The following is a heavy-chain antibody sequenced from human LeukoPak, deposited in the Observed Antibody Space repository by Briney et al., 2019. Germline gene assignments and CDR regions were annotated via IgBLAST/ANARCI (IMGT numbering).Heavy chain of an antibody. CDR1: GFTFSSSG. CDR3: AKDRVLSDY. V-gene: IGHV3-30*02. J-gene: IGHJ4*02. CDR2: IRNDETNT. Sequence: TGGSLRLSCAASGFTFSSSGMHWVRQAPGRGLEWVAFIRNDETNTYYADSVKGRFTISRDNSKNILYLQMNSLRSEDTAVYHCAKDRVLSDYWGQGTLVTVPS. D-gene: IGHD3-10*01.